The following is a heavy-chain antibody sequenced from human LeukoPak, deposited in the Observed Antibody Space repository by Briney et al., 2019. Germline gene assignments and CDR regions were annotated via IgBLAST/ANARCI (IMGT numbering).Heavy chain of an antibody. CDR1: GFTVSDTY. D-gene: IGHD2-8*01. CDR2: IHSGGRT. Sequence: GGSLRLSCAASGFTVSDTYMNWVRQAPGKGLEWVSVIHSGGRTYYADSVKGLFTLSRESSKNTLYLQMSSLRADDTAVYYCARDIDWGYAWNYWGQGTLVIVSS. CDR3: ARDIDWGYAWNY. V-gene: IGHV3-53*05. J-gene: IGHJ4*02.